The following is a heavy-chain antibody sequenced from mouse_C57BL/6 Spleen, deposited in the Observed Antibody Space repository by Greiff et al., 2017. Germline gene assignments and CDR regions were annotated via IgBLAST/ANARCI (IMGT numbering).Heavy chain of an antibody. J-gene: IGHJ2*01. D-gene: IGHD2-2*01. Sequence: QVQLQQSGAELVKPGASVKISCKASGYAFSSYWMNWVKQRPGKGLEWIGQIYPGDGDTNYNGKFKGKATLTADKSSSTAYMQLSSLTSEDSAVYFCARKGGVYYGYDYFDYWGQGTTLTVSS. CDR2: IYPGDGDT. CDR1: GYAFSSYW. V-gene: IGHV1-80*01. CDR3: ARKGGVYYGYDYFDY.